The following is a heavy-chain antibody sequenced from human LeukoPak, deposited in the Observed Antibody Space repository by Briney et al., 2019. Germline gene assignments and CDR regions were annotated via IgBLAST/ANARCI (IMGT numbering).Heavy chain of an antibody. Sequence: ASVKVSCKVSGYTLTELSMQWVRQAPGKGLEWMGGFDPEDGETIYAQKFQGRVTMTEDTSTDTAYMELSSLRSEDTAVYYCATNAVLWFGELTHPFDYWGQGTLVTVSS. V-gene: IGHV1-24*01. CDR3: ATNAVLWFGELTHPFDY. J-gene: IGHJ4*02. D-gene: IGHD3-10*01. CDR1: GYTLTELS. CDR2: FDPEDGET.